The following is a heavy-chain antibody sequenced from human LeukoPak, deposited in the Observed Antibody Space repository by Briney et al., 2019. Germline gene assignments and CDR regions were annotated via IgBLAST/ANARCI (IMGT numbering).Heavy chain of an antibody. J-gene: IGHJ1*01. V-gene: IGHV1-24*01. Sequence: ASVKVSCKVSGYTLTELSMHWVRQAPGKGLEWMGGFEPEDGDTIYAQKFQGRVTMTEDTSTDTAYMKLSSLRSEDTAVYYCATSPYYYGSGSLAEYFQHWGQGTLVTVSS. D-gene: IGHD3-10*01. CDR1: GYTLTELS. CDR2: FEPEDGDT. CDR3: ATSPYYYGSGSLAEYFQH.